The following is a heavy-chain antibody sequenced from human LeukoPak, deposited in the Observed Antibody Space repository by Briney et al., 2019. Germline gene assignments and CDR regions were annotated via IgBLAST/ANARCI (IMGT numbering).Heavy chain of an antibody. CDR3: GRVHAASDYFDY. CDR2: IYYSGST. Sequence: SETLSLTCTVSGGSISSSSYYWGWIRQPPGKGLEWIGSIYYSGSTYYNPSLKSRVTISVDTSKNQFSLKLSSVTAADTAVYYCGRVHAASDYFDYWGQGTLVTVSS. CDR1: GGSISSSSYY. D-gene: IGHD2-15*01. J-gene: IGHJ4*02. V-gene: IGHV4-39*07.